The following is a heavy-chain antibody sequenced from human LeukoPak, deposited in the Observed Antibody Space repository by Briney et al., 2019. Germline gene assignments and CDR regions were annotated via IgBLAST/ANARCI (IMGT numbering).Heavy chain of an antibody. J-gene: IGHJ4*02. CDR1: GFTLSSYA. CDR2: ISYDGSNK. Sequence: GRSLRLSCAASGFTLSSYAMHWVRQAPGKGLEWVAVISYDGSNKYYADSVKGRFTISRDNSKNTLYLQMNSLRAEDTAVYYCARGTYYYDSSGSITPLGYWGQGTLVTVSS. CDR3: ARGTYYYDSSGSITPLGY. V-gene: IGHV3-30-3*01. D-gene: IGHD3-22*01.